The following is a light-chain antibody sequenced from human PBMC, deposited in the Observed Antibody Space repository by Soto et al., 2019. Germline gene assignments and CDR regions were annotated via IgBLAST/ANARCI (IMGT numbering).Light chain of an antibody. CDR1: QSISVY. CDR2: DAS. V-gene: IGKV3-11*01. CDR3: HQRTKWPLT. Sequence: EIVLTQSPATLSLSPGERASLSCRASQSISVYLAWYQQKPVQAPRLLIYDASNRATGIPARFSGSGSGTDFTLTISSLEPEDFAVYYCHQRTKWPLTFGGGTKVEIK. J-gene: IGKJ4*01.